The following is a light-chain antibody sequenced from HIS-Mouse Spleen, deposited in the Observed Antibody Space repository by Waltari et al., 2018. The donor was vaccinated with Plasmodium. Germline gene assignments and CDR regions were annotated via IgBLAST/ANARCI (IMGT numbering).Light chain of an antibody. CDR3: QQYGSSPPLT. Sequence: EIVLTQSPGTLSLSPGERAALSCRASQSVSSSYLAWYQQTPGQAPRRLIYGASSRATGIPDRFSGSASGTDFTITISRLEPEDFAVYYCQQYGSSPPLTFGGGTKVEIK. V-gene: IGKV3-20*01. CDR1: QSVSSSY. CDR2: GAS. J-gene: IGKJ4*01.